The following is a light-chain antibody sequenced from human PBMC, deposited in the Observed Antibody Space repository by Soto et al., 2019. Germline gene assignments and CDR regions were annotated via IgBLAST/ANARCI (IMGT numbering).Light chain of an antibody. V-gene: IGKV3-15*01. CDR3: QQYNSWSPWT. CDR1: QGVGNN. J-gene: IGKJ1*01. CDR2: GAS. Sequence: EIVMTQSPATLSVSPGERATLSCRASQGVGNNLAWYQQRPGQAPRLLVFGASTRAAGVPARFSGSGSGTEFALPISSLQSEDFAVYYCQQYNSWSPWTFGQGTKVEIK.